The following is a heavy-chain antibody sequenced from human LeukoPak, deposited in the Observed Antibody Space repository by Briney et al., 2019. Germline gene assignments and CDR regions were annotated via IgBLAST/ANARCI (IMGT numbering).Heavy chain of an antibody. Sequence: GGSLRLSCAASGFTFSSYAMSWVRQAPGKGLEWVSVIYSGGSTYYADSVKGRFTISRDNSKNTVYLQMNSLRAEDTAVYYCARDFSGSYSGYWGQGTLVTVSS. CDR1: GFTFSSYA. V-gene: IGHV3-66*01. J-gene: IGHJ4*02. CDR2: IYSGGST. CDR3: ARDFSGSYSGY. D-gene: IGHD1-26*01.